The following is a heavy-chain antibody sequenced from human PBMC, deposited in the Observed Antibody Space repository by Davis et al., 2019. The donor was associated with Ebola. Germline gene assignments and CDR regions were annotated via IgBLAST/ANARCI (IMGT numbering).Heavy chain of an antibody. V-gene: IGHV4-59*08. D-gene: IGHD2-2*02. Sequence: SETLSLTCAVYGGSISSYYWSWIRQPPGKGLEWIGYIYYSGSTNYNPSLKSRVTISVDTSKNQFSLKLSSVTAADTAVYYCARQRHCSSTSCYTFRDFWSGYGMDVWGQGTTVTVSS. CDR2: IYYSGST. CDR3: ARQRHCSSTSCYTFRDFWSGYGMDV. CDR1: GGSISSYY. J-gene: IGHJ6*02.